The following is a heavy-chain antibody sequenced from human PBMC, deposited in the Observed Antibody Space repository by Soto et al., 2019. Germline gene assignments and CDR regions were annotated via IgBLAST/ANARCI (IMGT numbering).Heavy chain of an antibody. Sequence: QVQLVESGGGLVKPAGSLRLSCAASGFTFSDYYMSWIRQAPGKGLEWISYISSSGNYADYADSMKGRFSISRDNAKNSLYLQVHSFRAEDTAVYYCARSSGSYWWEFDYWGQGTLVTVSS. V-gene: IGHV3-11*06. CDR2: ISSSGNYA. D-gene: IGHD3-10*01. CDR3: ARSSGSYWWEFDY. CDR1: GFTFSDYY. J-gene: IGHJ4*02.